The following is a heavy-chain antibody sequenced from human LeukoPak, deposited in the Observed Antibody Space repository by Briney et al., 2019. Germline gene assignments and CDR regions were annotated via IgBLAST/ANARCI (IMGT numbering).Heavy chain of an antibody. V-gene: IGHV3-7*01. J-gene: IGHJ4*02. Sequence: QPGGSLRLSCVASGFTFNNYWMSWVRQAPGKGLEWVANIKHDGSEKQYVDSVKGRFTISRDNARNSLYLQMNSLRAEDTAVYFCARDSLMESGRQVEDGFDYWGQGTLVTVSS. CDR2: IKHDGSEK. CDR3: ARDSLMESGRQVEDGFDY. D-gene: IGHD3-10*01. CDR1: GFTFNNYW.